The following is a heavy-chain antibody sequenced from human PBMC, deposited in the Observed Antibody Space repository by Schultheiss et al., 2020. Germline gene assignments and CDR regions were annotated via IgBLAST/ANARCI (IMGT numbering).Heavy chain of an antibody. CDR3: ASLRGYYYDSGY. V-gene: IGHV3-7*01. CDR1: GFTFSRYW. CDR2: VKEDGSEK. D-gene: IGHD3-22*01. J-gene: IGHJ4*02. Sequence: WGSLRLSCAASGFTFSRYWMSWVRQAPGKGLEWVANVKEDGSEKQYVDSVKGRFTISRDNAKNSLYLQMNSLRAEDTAVYYCASLRGYYYDSGYWGQGTLVTVSS.